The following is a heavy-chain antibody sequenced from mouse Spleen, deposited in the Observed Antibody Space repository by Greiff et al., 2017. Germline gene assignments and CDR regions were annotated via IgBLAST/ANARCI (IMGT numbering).Heavy chain of an antibody. CDR1: GFTFSSYG. CDR3: ARHEGKDAMDY. J-gene: IGHJ4*01. CDR2: ISSGGSYT. Sequence: EVMLVESGGGLVQPGGSRKLSCAASGFTFSSYGMSWVRQTPDKRLEWVATISSGGSYTYYPDSVKGRFTISRDNAKNTLYLQMSSLKSEDTAMYYCARHEGKDAMDYWGQGTSVTVSS. V-gene: IGHV5-6*03.